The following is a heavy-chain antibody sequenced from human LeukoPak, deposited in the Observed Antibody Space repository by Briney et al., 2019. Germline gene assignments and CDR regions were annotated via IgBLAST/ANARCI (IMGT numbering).Heavy chain of an antibody. Sequence: RPGRSLRLSCAASGFTFSSYGMHWVRQAPGKGLEWVAVISYDGSNKYYADSVKGRFTISRDNSKNTLYLQMNSLRAEDTAEYYCARSTVGTSCCTAVDYWGQGTLVTVSS. CDR1: GFTFSSYG. J-gene: IGHJ4*02. CDR3: ARSTVGTSCCTAVDY. D-gene: IGHD1-26*01. CDR2: ISYDGSNK. V-gene: IGHV3-30*03.